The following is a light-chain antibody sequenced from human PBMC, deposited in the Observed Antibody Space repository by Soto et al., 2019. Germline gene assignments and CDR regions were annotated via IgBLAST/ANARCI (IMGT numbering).Light chain of an antibody. Sequence: QSVLTQPASVSGSPGQSITISCTGASSDVGGFDHVSWYQQHPGKVPRLLIYDVSSRPSGVSDRFSGSKSGNTASLTISGLQAEDEADYYCISFTTTNTYVFGTGTKLTVL. CDR1: SSDVGGFDH. J-gene: IGLJ1*01. CDR3: ISFTTTNTYV. CDR2: DVS. V-gene: IGLV2-14*03.